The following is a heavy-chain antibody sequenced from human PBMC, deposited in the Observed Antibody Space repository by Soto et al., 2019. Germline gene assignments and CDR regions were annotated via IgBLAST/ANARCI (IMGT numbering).Heavy chain of an antibody. CDR2: ISGSGGST. V-gene: IGHV3-23*01. CDR3: ARRGSGSYDDY. CDR1: GFTFSSYA. Sequence: EVQLLESGGGLVQPGGSLRLSCAASGFTFSSYAMRWVRQAPGKGLEWVSAISGSGGSTYYADSVKGRITISRDNSKNTLYLQMNSLRAEDTAVYYCARRGSGSYDDYWGQGTLVTVSS. D-gene: IGHD1-26*01. J-gene: IGHJ4*02.